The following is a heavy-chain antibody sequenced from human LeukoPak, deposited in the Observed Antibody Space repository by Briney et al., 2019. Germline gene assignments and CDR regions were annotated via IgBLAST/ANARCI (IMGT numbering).Heavy chain of an antibody. CDR2: IPYRGSN. CDR3: ARHGTVSSGSYFDY. Sequence: PSETLSLTCSVSGGSVTNYYWSWIRQPPGKGLEWIGHIPYRGSNNYSPSLKSRVTMFVDKSKNQISLRLSSVTAADTAVYYCARHGTVSSGSYFDYWGQGTQVTLS. CDR1: GGSVTNYY. J-gene: IGHJ4*02. D-gene: IGHD1-26*01. V-gene: IGHV4-59*08.